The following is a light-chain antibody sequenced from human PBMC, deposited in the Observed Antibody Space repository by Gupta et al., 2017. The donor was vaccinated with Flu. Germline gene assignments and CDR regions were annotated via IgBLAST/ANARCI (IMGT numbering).Light chain of an antibody. CDR2: SNN. V-gene: IGLV1-44*01. CDR3: AAWDDSRNGSYV. J-gene: IGLJ1*01. Sequence: QSFLPQPPSSSWTPGQRVTISCSGSSSNIGSNTVNWYQQLPGTAPKLLIYSNNQRPSGVPDRFSGSKSGTSASLAISGLQSEDEADYYCAAWDDSRNGSYVFGTGTKVTVL. CDR1: SSNIGSNT.